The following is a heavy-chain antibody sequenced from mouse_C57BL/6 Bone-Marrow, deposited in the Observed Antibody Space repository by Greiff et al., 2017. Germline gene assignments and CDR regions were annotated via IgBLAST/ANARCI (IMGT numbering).Heavy chain of an antibody. CDR2: IDPSDSYT. CDR3: ARESNWDYFDY. D-gene: IGHD4-1*01. J-gene: IGHJ2*01. Sequence: QSCKASGYTFTSYWMHWVKQRPGQGLEWIGEIDPSDSYTNYNQKFKGKSTLTVDKSSSTAYMQLSSLTSEDSAVYYCARESNWDYFDYWGQGTTLTVSS. CDR1: GYTFTSYW. V-gene: IGHV1-69*01.